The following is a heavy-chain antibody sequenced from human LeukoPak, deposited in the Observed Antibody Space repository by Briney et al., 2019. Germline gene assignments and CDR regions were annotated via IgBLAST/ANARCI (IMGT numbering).Heavy chain of an antibody. CDR1: GFTFSSYE. CDR2: ITNSGSAI. D-gene: IGHD2-2*01. V-gene: IGHV3-48*03. J-gene: IGHJ3*02. Sequence: GGSLRLSCAASGFTFSSYEMSWVRQAPGKGLEWVSYITNSGSAIYYADSVKGRFTISRDDAKNSLYLQMNSLRAEDMAVYYCVRGGYCSSTICYWYNAFDMWGQGTMVTVSS. CDR3: VRGGYCSSTICYWYNAFDM.